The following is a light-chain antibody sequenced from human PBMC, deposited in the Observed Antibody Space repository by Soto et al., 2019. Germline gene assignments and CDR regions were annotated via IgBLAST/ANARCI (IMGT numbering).Light chain of an antibody. V-gene: IGKV1-39*01. CDR3: QQSFSSPLT. CDR1: QSISIY. Sequence: IQMTQSPSSLSASVGDRVTFICRASQSISIYLNWFQQKLGRAPKLLIYAASNLQSRVPSGFSGSGSGTDFTLTINSLQPEDFATYYCQQSFSSPLTFGGGTKVEIK. CDR2: AAS. J-gene: IGKJ4*01.